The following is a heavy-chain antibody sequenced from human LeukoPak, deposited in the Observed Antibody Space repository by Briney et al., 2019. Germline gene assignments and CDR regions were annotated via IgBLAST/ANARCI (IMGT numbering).Heavy chain of an antibody. CDR2: INHSGST. D-gene: IGHD6-13*01. Sequence: SETLSLTCAVYGGSFSGYYWSWIRQPPGKGLEWIGEINHSGSTNYSPSLKSRVTISVDTSKNQFSLKLSSVTAADTAVYYCARAPSFIAAAGPFDYWGQGTLVTVSS. CDR3: ARAPSFIAAAGPFDY. J-gene: IGHJ4*02. CDR1: GGSFSGYY. V-gene: IGHV4-34*01.